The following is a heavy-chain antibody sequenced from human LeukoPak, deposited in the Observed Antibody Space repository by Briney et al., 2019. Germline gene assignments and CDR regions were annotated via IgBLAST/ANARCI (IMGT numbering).Heavy chain of an antibody. CDR1: GGSISSSSYY. Sequence: SETLSLTCTVSGGSISSSSYYWGWIRQPPGKGLEWIGSIYYSGSTYYNPSLKSRVTISVDTSKNQFSLKLSSVTAADTAVYYCARGLTYYYGSGPADYWGQGTLVTVSS. CDR2: IYYSGST. D-gene: IGHD3-10*01. V-gene: IGHV4-39*07. J-gene: IGHJ4*02. CDR3: ARGLTYYYGSGPADY.